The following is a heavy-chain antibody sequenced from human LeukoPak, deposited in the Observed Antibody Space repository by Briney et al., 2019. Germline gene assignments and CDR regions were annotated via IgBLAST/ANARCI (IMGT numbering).Heavy chain of an antibody. CDR3: AKDKEPTALTTPYFDC. J-gene: IGHJ4*02. CDR2: LSGSGGTT. V-gene: IGHV3-23*01. CDR1: GFSFSNCA. D-gene: IGHD4-11*01. Sequence: GGSLRLPCTASGFSFSNCAMTWVRQAPGKGLEWVSGLSGSGGTTFYADSVKGRFTVSRDNSKNTLYLQMNILRADDTAVYYCAKDKEPTALTTPYFDCWGQGTLVTVSS.